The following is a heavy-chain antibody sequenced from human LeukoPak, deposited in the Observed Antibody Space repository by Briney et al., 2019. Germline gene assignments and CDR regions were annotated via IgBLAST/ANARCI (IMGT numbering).Heavy chain of an antibody. J-gene: IGHJ4*02. V-gene: IGHV4-39*07. CDR3: ARDIYDSSGYYYGY. CDR2: IYYSGST. D-gene: IGHD3-22*01. CDR1: GGSISSSSYY. Sequence: SETLSLTCTVSGGSISSSSYYWGWIRQPPGKGLEWIGSIYYSGSTYYNPSLKSRVTISVDTSKDQFSLKLSSVTAADTAVYYCARDIYDSSGYYYGYWGQGTLVTVSS.